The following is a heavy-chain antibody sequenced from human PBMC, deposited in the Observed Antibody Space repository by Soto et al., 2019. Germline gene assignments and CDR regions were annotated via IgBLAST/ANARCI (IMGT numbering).Heavy chain of an antibody. CDR1: GGSFTGYY. Sequence: PSETLSLTCAVYGGSFTGYYWTWIRQTPGKGLEWIGEINYRGSSYYNPSLESRISMAVDTSKNQFSLKLRFVTAADTAVYFCVRGQPHRITIFEVVIRSYDYGMDVWGQGTTVTVSS. CDR3: VRGQPHRITIFEVVIRSYDYGMDV. J-gene: IGHJ6*02. CDR2: INYRGSS. D-gene: IGHD3-3*02. V-gene: IGHV4-34*01.